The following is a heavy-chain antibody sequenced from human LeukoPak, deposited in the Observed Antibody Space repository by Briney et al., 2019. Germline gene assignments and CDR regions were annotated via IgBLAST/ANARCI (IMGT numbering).Heavy chain of an antibody. D-gene: IGHD6-13*01. J-gene: IGHJ4*02. CDR3: ARESVSGSWPDY. Sequence: ASVKVSCKASGYSFSGYYLHWVRQAPGQGLEWMGRIKPNSGATDYAQKFQDRVTMTRDTSTGTAYMEVSWLRSGETAVYYCARESVSGSWPDYWGQGTLVTVSS. CDR1: GYSFSGYY. V-gene: IGHV1-2*06. CDR2: IKPNSGAT.